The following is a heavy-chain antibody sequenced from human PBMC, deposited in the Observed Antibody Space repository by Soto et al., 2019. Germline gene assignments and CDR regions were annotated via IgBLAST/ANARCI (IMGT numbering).Heavy chain of an antibody. CDR3: ARDFAYYDILTGYSGHFDY. CDR2: IIPIFGTA. D-gene: IGHD3-9*01. CDR1: GGTFSSYA. J-gene: IGHJ4*02. V-gene: IGHV1-69*13. Sequence: ASVKVSCKASGGTFSSYAISWVRQAPGQGLEWMGGIIPIFGTANYAQKFQGRVTITADESTSTAYMELSSLRSEDTAVYYCARDFAYYDILTGYSGHFDYWGQG.